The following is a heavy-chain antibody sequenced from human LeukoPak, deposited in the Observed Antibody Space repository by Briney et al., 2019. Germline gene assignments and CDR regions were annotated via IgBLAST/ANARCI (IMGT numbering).Heavy chain of an antibody. CDR3: AREDSYGIFFDY. D-gene: IGHD5-18*01. CDR2: IYSGGST. CDR1: GFTVSNNY. J-gene: IGHJ4*02. Sequence: GGSLRLSCAASGFTVSNNYMSWVRQAPGKGLEWVSIIYSGGSTYYADSVKGRFTISRDNSRNTLYLQMNSLRAEDTAVYYCAREDSYGIFFDYWGQGTLVTVSS. V-gene: IGHV3-53*01.